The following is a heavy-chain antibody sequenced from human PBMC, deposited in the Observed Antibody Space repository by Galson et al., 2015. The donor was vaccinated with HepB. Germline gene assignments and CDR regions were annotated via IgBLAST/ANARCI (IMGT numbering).Heavy chain of an antibody. CDR1: GVSISRYY. J-gene: IGHJ4*02. V-gene: IGHV4-59*08. D-gene: IGHD3-9*01. Sequence: SETLSLTCSVSGVSISRYYWSWIRQPPWKGLEYIGYIYYNGITNYNPSLKSRLTLSIDTSKSQFSLNLSSVTAADTAVYYCARLETDTLTGYVLGPSFDYWGPGMLVIVSS. CDR2: IYYNGIT. CDR3: ARLETDTLTGYVLGPSFDY.